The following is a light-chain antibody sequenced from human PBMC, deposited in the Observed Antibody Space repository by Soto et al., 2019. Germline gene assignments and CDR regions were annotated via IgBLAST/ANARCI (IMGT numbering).Light chain of an antibody. V-gene: IGKV1-5*01. J-gene: IGKJ1*01. CDR1: QTISTW. CDR3: QQYSSFPRT. CDR2: DAS. Sequence: DIRMTQYPSTLSASVGDRVTITCRASQTISTWLAWYQKKPGKAPELLIYDASTLESGVPSRLRGSGYGTELSITISSMQTDDFETFYCQQYSSFPRTFGQGTKVDIK.